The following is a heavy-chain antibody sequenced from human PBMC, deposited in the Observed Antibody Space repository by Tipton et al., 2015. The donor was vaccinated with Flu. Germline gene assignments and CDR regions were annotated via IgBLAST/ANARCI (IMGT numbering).Heavy chain of an antibody. CDR2: ISETGRTT. CDR3: AKSGSYTSGWYRV. D-gene: IGHD6-19*01. V-gene: IGHV3-23*01. CDR1: GFIFSAYA. Sequence: GSLRLSCAASGFIFSAYAVTWVRQVPGKGLEWVSAISETGRTTYYADSVQGRFTISRDNSKNTLYLQMDSLRADDTAIYYCAKSGSYTSGWYRVWGQGTRVSVSS. J-gene: IGHJ4*02.